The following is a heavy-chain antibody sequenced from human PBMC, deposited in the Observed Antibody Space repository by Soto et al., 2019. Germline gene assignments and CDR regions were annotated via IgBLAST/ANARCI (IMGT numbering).Heavy chain of an antibody. CDR1: GSTFSNYS. CDR3: ANVKGSTWHSALDI. Sequence: HPGGPLRLSCAASGSTFSNYSVSWVRQPPGRGPEWGSAISGSGDSTFYADTVKGRFTISRDISKNTLYLQMNSLRAEDTAVYYCANVKGSTWHSALDIFGQGTIVTVS. D-gene: IGHD6-13*01. V-gene: IGHV3-23*01. CDR2: ISGSGDST. J-gene: IGHJ3*02.